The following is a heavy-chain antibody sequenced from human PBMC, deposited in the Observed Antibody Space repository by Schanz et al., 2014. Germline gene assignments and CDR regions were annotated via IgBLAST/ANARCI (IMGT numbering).Heavy chain of an antibody. CDR1: GYTFTGYY. V-gene: IGHV7-4-1*02. CDR3: ARARYGLDV. Sequence: QVLLVQSGAEVKQPGASVKVSCKASGYTFTGYYIHWVRQAPGQGLEWMGWIIPNTGNPTYAQGFTGRFVFSLDTSVSTAYLQISGLKAEDSAVYYCARARYGLDVWGQGTTVTVSS. CDR2: IIPNTGNP. J-gene: IGHJ6*02.